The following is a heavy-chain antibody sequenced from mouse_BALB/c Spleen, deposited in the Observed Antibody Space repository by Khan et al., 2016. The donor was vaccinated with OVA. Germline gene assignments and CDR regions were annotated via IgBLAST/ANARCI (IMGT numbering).Heavy chain of an antibody. CDR1: GYTFTDYA. J-gene: IGHJ3*01. CDR3: GRGGKFAY. V-gene: IGHV1S137*01. D-gene: IGHD1-1*02. CDR2: ISTNYGAA. Sequence: QVQLQQSGAELVRPGVSVKISCRAAGYTFTDYAMHWVKQRHAKSLEWIGVISTNYGAADYNQKFQGKASMTVDRSSSTVYMELARLTSEDSAIYFCGRGGKFAYWGQGTLVTVSA.